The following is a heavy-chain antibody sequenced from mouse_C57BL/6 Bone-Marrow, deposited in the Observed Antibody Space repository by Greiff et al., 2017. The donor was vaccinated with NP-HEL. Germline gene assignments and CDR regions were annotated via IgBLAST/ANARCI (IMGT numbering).Heavy chain of an antibody. CDR3: ARRGLRLRRDYFEY. CDR1: GYTFTSYW. J-gene: IGHJ2*01. CDR2: IYPGSGST. V-gene: IGHV1-55*01. Sequence: QVQLQQSGAELVKPGASVKMSCKASGYTFTSYWITWVKQRPGQGLEWIGDIYPGSGSTNYNEKFKSKATLTVDTSSSTAYMQISSLTSEDAAVYYCARRGLRLRRDYFEYWGQGTTLTVSS. D-gene: IGHD3-2*02.